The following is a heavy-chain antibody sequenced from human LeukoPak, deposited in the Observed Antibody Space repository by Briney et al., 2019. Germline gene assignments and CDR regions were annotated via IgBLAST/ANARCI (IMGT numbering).Heavy chain of an antibody. CDR2: INPSGGST. V-gene: IGHV1-46*01. CDR1: GYTFTGYY. CDR3: ARRTPYCSGGSCYVWFDP. D-gene: IGHD2-15*01. J-gene: IGHJ5*02. Sequence: ASVKVSCKASGYTFTGYYTHWVRQAPGQGLEWMGIINPSGGSTSYAQKFQGRVTMTRDTSTSTVYMELSSLRSEDTAVYYCARRTPYCSGGSCYVWFDPWGQGTLVTVSS.